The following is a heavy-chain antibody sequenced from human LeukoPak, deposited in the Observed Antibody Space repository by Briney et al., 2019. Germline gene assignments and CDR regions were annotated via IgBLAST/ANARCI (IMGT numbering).Heavy chain of an antibody. J-gene: IGHJ4*02. CDR3: AKLLRGVVVPYFDY. CDR1: GFTFSSYA. V-gene: IGHV3-23*05. Sequence: GGSLRLSCAASGFTFSSYAMSWVCQAPGSGLEWVSSIRHSDSNTYYADSVMGRFTISRDNSKNTLYLQMNSLRAEDTAVYYCAKLLRGVVVPYFDYWGQGTLVTVSS. CDR2: IRHSDSNT. D-gene: IGHD3-10*01.